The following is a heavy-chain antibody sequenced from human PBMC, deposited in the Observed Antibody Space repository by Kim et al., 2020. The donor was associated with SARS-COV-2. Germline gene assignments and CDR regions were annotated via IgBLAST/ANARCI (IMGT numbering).Heavy chain of an antibody. CDR3: AAYGSGSYQWYFDL. V-gene: IGHV1-24*01. Sequence: AQKFQGRVTMTEDTSTDTAYMELSSLRSEDTAVYYCAAYGSGSYQWYFDLWGRGTLVTVSS. J-gene: IGHJ2*01. D-gene: IGHD3-10*01.